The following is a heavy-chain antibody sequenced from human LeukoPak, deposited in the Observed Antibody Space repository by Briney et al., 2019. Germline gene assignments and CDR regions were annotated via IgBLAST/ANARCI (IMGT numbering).Heavy chain of an antibody. Sequence: SETLSLTCTVSGDSISSRNYYWGWIRQPPGKGLEWIGSIYYSGNSYYNPSLKSRFTMFVDTSMNRFSLKLTSVTAADTAVYYCARPDSLVPSTIDYWGQGILVTVSS. CDR1: GDSISSRNYY. V-gene: IGHV4-39*01. D-gene: IGHD1-26*01. CDR3: ARPDSLVPSTIDY. J-gene: IGHJ4*02. CDR2: IYYSGNS.